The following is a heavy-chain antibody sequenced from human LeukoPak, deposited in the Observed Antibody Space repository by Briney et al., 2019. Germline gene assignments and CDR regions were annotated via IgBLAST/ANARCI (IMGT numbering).Heavy chain of an antibody. CDR2: ITIRGTYI. Sequence: GGSLRLSCAASGFTFSSYTLNWVRQAPGKGLEWVSSITIRGTYIYYADSVKGRFTISRDDAKNSLYLQMNSLRAEDTAVYYCARDQRAYYHMDVWGKGTTVTVSS. CDR1: GFTFSSYT. V-gene: IGHV3-21*04. J-gene: IGHJ6*03. CDR3: ARDQRAYYHMDV.